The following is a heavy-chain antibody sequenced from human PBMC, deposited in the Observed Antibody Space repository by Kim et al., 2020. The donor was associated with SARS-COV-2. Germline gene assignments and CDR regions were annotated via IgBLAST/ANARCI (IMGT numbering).Heavy chain of an antibody. D-gene: IGHD3-22*01. Sequence: GRLTISRDNSKNTLYLQMNSLRAEDTAVYYCAKDLYYYDSSGYENWYFDLWGRGTLVTVSS. J-gene: IGHJ2*01. V-gene: IGHV3-23*01. CDR3: AKDLYYYDSSGYENWYFDL.